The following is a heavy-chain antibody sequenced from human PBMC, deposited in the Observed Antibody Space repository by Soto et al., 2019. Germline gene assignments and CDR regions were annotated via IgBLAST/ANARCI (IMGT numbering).Heavy chain of an antibody. CDR2: IYPGDSDT. D-gene: IGHD2-21*01. CDR3: ARQKLWMATIKNDAFDI. J-gene: IGHJ3*02. V-gene: IGHV5-51*01. CDR1: GYSSTNYW. Sequence: PGESLKISCKGSGYSSTNYWIAWVRQMPGQGLEWMGIIYPGDSDTTYNPSVQGHVTISVDKSISTAYLQWASLEASDTAMYYCARQKLWMATIKNDAFDIWGQGTMVTVS.